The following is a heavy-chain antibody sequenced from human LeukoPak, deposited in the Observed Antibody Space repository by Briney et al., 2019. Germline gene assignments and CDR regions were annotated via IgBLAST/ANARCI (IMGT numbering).Heavy chain of an antibody. CDR3: ARASPLDGGNYYYYYGMDV. D-gene: IGHD4-23*01. Sequence: SETLSLTCTVSGGSISSYYWSWIRQPPGKGLEWIGYIYYSGSTNYNPSLKSRVTISVDTSKNQFSLKLSSATAADTAVYYCARASPLDGGNYYYYYGMDVWGQGTTVTVSS. V-gene: IGHV4-59*01. CDR2: IYYSGST. CDR1: GGSISSYY. J-gene: IGHJ6*02.